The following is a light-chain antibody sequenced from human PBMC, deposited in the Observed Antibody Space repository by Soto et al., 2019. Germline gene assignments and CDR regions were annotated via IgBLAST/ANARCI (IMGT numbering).Light chain of an antibody. CDR1: QSVGTR. CDR2: GAS. J-gene: IGKJ5*01. V-gene: IGKV3-20*01. CDR3: QHYKVGQPIA. Sequence: IVLTQSPDTLSFSPGERATLSCRASQSVGTRLAWYQHKTGQAPSLLMSGASSRATGIPDRFSGSGSETDFTLTISRLETEDFALYYCQHYKVGQPIAFGRGTRLEIK.